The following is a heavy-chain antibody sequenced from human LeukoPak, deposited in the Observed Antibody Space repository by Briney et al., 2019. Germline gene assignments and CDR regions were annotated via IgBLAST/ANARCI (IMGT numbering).Heavy chain of an antibody. J-gene: IGHJ4*02. CDR2: IKQDGSEN. V-gene: IGHV3-7*01. D-gene: IGHD3-9*01. CDR3: ARDRLDYDILTGYSFYFDY. Sequence: QTGGSLRLSCAASGFSFSSYWMSWVRQAPGKGLEWVANIKQDGSENYYVDSVKGRFTISRDNAKSSLYLQMNSLRAEDTAVYYCARDRLDYDILTGYSFYFDYWGQGTLVTVSS. CDR1: GFSFSSYW.